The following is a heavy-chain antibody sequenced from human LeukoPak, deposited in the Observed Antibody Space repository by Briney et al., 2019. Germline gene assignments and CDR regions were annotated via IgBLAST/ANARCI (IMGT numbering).Heavy chain of an antibody. Sequence: SETLSLTCTVSGGSLSGHFWSWFRRPPGKGLENIGYIHSSGSTNYNPSYKSRVTVSLEMSKNQFSLRLSSVTAADTAVYYCARDGEGDEGWDYWGQGTLVTVSS. CDR1: GGSLSGHF. V-gene: IGHV4-59*11. CDR2: IHSSGST. J-gene: IGHJ4*02. D-gene: IGHD7-27*01. CDR3: ARDGEGDEGWDY.